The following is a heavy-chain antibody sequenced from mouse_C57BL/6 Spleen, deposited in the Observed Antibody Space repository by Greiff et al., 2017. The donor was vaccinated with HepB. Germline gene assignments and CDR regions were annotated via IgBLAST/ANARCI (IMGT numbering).Heavy chain of an antibody. J-gene: IGHJ1*03. Sequence: VQLQQSGPGLVQPSQSLSITCTVSGFSLTSYGVHWVRQSPGKGLEWLGVIWSGGSTDSNAAFISRLSISKDNSKSQVFFKMNSLQADDTAIYYCARNEILGYFDVWGTGTTVTVSS. CDR3: ARNEILGYFDV. CDR2: IWSGGST. V-gene: IGHV2-2*01. CDR1: GFSLTSYG.